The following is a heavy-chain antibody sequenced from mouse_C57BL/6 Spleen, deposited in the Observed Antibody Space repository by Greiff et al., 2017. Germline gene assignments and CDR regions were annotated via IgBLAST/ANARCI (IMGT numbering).Heavy chain of an antibody. D-gene: IGHD2-1*01. CDR3: ASGRGNYDFDY. J-gene: IGHJ2*01. V-gene: IGHV14-2*01. CDR1: GFNIKDYY. Sequence: DVKLQESGAELVKPGASVKLSCTASGFNIKDYYMHWVKQRTEQGLEWIGRIDPEDGETKYAPKFQGKATITADTASNTSYLQLSSLTSEDTAVYYCASGRGNYDFDYWGQGTTLTVSS. CDR2: IDPEDGET.